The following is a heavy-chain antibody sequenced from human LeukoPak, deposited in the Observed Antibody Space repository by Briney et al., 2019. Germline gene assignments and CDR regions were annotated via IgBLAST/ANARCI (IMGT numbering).Heavy chain of an antibody. J-gene: IGHJ4*02. V-gene: IGHV1-8*02. D-gene: IGHD4-17*01. CDR2: MNPNSGNT. Sequence: GASVKVSCKASGGTFSSYAISWVRQATGQGLEWMGWMNPNSGNTGYAQKFQGRVTMTRNTSISTAYMELSSLRSEDTAVYYCASDYGDYVRYWGQGTLVTVSS. CDR3: ASDYGDYVRY. CDR1: GGTFSSYA.